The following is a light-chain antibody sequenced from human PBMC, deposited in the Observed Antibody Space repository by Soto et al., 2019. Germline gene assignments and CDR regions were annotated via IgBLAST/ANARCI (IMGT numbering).Light chain of an antibody. CDR1: SSDVGGYKY. CDR2: EVS. J-gene: IGLJ1*01. V-gene: IGLV2-8*01. Sequence: QSALAQPPSASGSFGQSVTISCTGTSSDVGGYKYVSWYQQHPGKAPKLMIYEVSKRPSGVPDRFSGSKSGNTASLTVSGLQAEDEADYYCCSYAGSNNYVFGSGTKSPS. CDR3: CSYAGSNNYV.